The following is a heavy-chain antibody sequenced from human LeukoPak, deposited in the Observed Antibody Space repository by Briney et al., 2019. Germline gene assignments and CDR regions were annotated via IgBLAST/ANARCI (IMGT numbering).Heavy chain of an antibody. Sequence: PGGSLRLSCAASGFTFSSYAMSWVRQAPGKGLEWVSAISGSGGSTYYADSVKGRFTISRDNSKNALYLQMNSLRVEDTAMYYCARDQKLEPFHYWGQGTLVTVSS. D-gene: IGHD1-1*01. CDR1: GFTFSSYA. J-gene: IGHJ4*02. CDR3: ARDQKLEPFHY. CDR2: ISGSGGST. V-gene: IGHV3-23*01.